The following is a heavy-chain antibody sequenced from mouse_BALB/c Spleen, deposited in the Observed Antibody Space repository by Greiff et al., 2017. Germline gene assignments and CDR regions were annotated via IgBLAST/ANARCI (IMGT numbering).Heavy chain of an antibody. CDR1: GFTFSSYA. D-gene: IGHD1-1*01. CDR2: ISSGGST. J-gene: IGHJ1*01. CDR3: ARDYYGSSYPCWYFGV. V-gene: IGHV5-6-5*01. Sequence: EVKLMESGGGLVKPGGSLKLSCAASGFTFSSYAMSWVRQTPEKRLEWVASISSGGSTYYPDSVKGRFTISRDNARNILYLQMSSLRSEDTAMYYCARDYYGSSYPCWYFGVWGAGTTVTVSS.